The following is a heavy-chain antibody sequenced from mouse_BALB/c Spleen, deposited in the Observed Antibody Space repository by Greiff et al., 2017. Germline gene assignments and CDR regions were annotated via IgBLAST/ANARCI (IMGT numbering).Heavy chain of an antibody. CDR1: GFTFSSYA. CDR2: ISSGGST. V-gene: IGHV5-6-5*01. D-gene: IGHD1-1*01. Sequence: EVKVVESGGGLVKPGGSLKLSCAASGFTFSSYAMSWVRQTPEKRLEWVASISSGGSTYYPDSVKGRFTISRDNARNILYLQMSSLRSEDTAMYYCARGGPNGFAYWGQGTLVTVSA. J-gene: IGHJ3*01. CDR3: ARGGPNGFAY.